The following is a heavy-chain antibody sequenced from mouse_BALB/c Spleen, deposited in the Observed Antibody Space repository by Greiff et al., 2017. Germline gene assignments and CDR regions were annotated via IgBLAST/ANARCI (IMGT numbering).Heavy chain of an antibody. Sequence: EVQLVESGGGLVKPGGSLKLSCAASGFTFSSYAMSWVRQSPEKRLEWVAEISSGGSYTYYPDTVTGRFTISRDNAKNTLYLEMSSLRSEDTAMYYCARAHWAYWGQGTLVTVSA. D-gene: IGHD4-1*01. CDR2: ISSGGSYT. V-gene: IGHV5-9-4*01. J-gene: IGHJ3*01. CDR1: GFTFSSYA. CDR3: ARAHWAY.